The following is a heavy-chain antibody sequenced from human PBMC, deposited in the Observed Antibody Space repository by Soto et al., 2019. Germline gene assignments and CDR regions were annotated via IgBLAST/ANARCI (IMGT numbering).Heavy chain of an antibody. CDR1: GDSVSSNSAA. Sequence: SQILSLTCAISGDSVSSNSAAWNWIRPSPSRGLEWLGRTYYRSKWYNDYAVSVKSRITINPDTSKTQFSLQLNSVTPEDTAVYYCAREVPRGIAVAGNFDYWGQGTLVTVSA. V-gene: IGHV6-1*01. D-gene: IGHD6-19*01. J-gene: IGHJ4*02. CDR2: TYYRSKWYN. CDR3: AREVPRGIAVAGNFDY.